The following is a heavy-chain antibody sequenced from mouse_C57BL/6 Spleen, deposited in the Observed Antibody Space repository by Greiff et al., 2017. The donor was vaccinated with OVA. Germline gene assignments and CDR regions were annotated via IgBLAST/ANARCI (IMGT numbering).Heavy chain of an antibody. V-gene: IGHV1-52*01. CDR2: IDPSDSET. CDR3: ARSRDYEGYAMDY. D-gene: IGHD2-4*01. Sequence: QVQLQQPGAELVRPGSSVKLSCKASCYTFTSYWMHWVKQRPIQGLEWIGNIDPSDSETHYNQKFKDKATLTVDKSSSTAYMQLSSLTSEDSAVYYCARSRDYEGYAMDYWGQGTSVTVSS. J-gene: IGHJ4*01. CDR1: CYTFTSYW.